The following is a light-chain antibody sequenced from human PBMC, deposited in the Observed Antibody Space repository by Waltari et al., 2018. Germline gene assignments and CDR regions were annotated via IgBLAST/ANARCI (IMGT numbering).Light chain of an antibody. Sequence: QSVLTQPPSVSGAPGQRVTISCSGSSSNSGESFIYWDQQLPGMAPNHLIHTIDQRPAGGPDRFSAAKSGTSASWAIGGLRAEEDGDYYCASWGDSLGGSVVFGGGTKLTAL. CDR3: ASWGDSLGGSVV. CDR2: TID. V-gene: IGLV1-47*01. CDR1: SSNSGESF. J-gene: IGLJ2*01.